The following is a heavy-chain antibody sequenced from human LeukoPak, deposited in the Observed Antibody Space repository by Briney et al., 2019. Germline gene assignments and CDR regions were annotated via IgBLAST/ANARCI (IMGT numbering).Heavy chain of an antibody. J-gene: IGHJ4*02. CDR1: GGSFSGYY. V-gene: IGHV4-34*01. CDR2: INHSGST. Sequence: SETLSLTCAVYGGSFSGYYWSWIRQPPGKGLEWIGEINHSGSTNYNPSLKSLVTISVDTSKNQFSLKLSSVTAADTAVYYCARGSSWPTYFDYWGQGTLVTVSS. D-gene: IGHD2-15*01. CDR3: ARGSSWPTYFDY.